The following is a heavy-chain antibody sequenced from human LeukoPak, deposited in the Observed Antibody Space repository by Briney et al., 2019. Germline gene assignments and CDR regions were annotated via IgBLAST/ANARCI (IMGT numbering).Heavy chain of an antibody. CDR3: ASDGPGWLRSYGMDV. Sequence: SETLSLTCTVSGGSISSGGYYWSWLRQHPGKGLEGIGYIYYSGSTYYNPSLKSRVTISVDTSKNQFSLKLSSVTAADTAVYYCASDGPGWLRSYGMDVWGQGTTVTVSS. J-gene: IGHJ6*02. CDR2: IYYSGST. CDR1: GGSISSGGYY. D-gene: IGHD5-12*01. V-gene: IGHV4-31*03.